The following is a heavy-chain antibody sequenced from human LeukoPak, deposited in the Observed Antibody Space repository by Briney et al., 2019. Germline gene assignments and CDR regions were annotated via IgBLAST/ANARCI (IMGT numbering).Heavy chain of an antibody. D-gene: IGHD3-22*01. J-gene: IGHJ3*02. CDR2: ISGSGGST. CDR3: AKEYYDSSGYLARAAQNDAFDI. V-gene: IGHV3-23*01. Sequence: PGGSLRLSCAASGFTFSSYAMSWVRQAPGKGPEWVSAISGSGGSTYYADSVKGRFTISRDNSRNTLYLQMNSLRAEDTAVYYCAKEYYDSSGYLARAAQNDAFDIWGQGTMVTVSS. CDR1: GFTFSSYA.